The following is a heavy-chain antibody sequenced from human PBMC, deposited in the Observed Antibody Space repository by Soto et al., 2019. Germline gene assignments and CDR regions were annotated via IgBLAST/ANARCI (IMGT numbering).Heavy chain of an antibody. Sequence: SETLSLTCTVSGDSISNYYWSWIRQPPGKGLEWIGYIYYSGSTNYNPSPKSRVTISVDTSKNQFSLKLSSVTAADTAVYYCARTAVIASYFDYWGQGTLVTVSS. J-gene: IGHJ4*02. CDR3: ARTAVIASYFDY. CDR2: IYYSGST. D-gene: IGHD6-13*01. V-gene: IGHV4-59*08. CDR1: GDSISNYY.